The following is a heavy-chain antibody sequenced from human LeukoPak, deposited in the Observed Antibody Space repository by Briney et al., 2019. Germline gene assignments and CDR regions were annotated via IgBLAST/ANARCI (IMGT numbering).Heavy chain of an antibody. CDR1: GYTFTNYA. D-gene: IGHD3-3*01. V-gene: IGHV7-4-1*02. CDR3: ARHASDYDFWSGYHPPVDY. Sequence: ASVKVSCKASGYTFTNYAMNWVRQAPGQGLEWMGWINTNTGNPTYAQGFTGRFVFSLDTSVSTAYLQISSLKAEDTAVYYCARHASDYDFWSGYHPPVDYWGQGTLVTVSS. CDR2: INTNTGNP. J-gene: IGHJ4*02.